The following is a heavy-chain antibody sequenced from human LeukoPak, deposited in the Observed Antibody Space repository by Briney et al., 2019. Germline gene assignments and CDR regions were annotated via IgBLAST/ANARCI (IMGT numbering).Heavy chain of an antibody. D-gene: IGHD3-22*01. Sequence: GGSLRLSCAASGFTFSSYSMNWVRQAPGKGLEWVSYISSSSSTIYYADSVKGRFTISRDNAKNSLYLQMNSLRAEDTAVYYCARSLIGRCYWGQGTLVTVSS. CDR3: ARSLIGRCY. V-gene: IGHV3-48*04. J-gene: IGHJ4*02. CDR1: GFTFSSYS. CDR2: ISSSSSTI.